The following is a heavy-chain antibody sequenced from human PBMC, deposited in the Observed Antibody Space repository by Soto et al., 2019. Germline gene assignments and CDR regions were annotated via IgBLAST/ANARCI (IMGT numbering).Heavy chain of an antibody. CDR2: IKEDGSEK. CDR1: GFTFNTFW. Sequence: ESGGSLVQPGGSLRLSCAASGFTFNTFWMTWVRQAPGKGLEWVANIKEDGSEKYYVDSVKGRFTISRDNAKNSLYLQMSSLRAEDTAVYYCMRSYSYWGQGTLVTVSS. D-gene: IGHD2-21*01. J-gene: IGHJ4*02. V-gene: IGHV3-7*03. CDR3: MRSYSY.